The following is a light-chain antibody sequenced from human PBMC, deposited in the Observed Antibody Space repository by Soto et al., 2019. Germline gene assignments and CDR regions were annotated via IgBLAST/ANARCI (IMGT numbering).Light chain of an antibody. Sequence: EIVLTQSPGTLSVSPGERVTLSCRASQSVNSNYLAWYQQRPGQAPRLLIFCSSYRGTGIPDRFSGSGSGTDCNFPMSRREPGDFTIFYRQYFSSSPPEVAFCPVTKVD. CDR2: CSS. V-gene: IGKV3-20*01. CDR3: QYFSSSPPEVA. CDR1: QSVNSNY. J-gene: IGKJ3*01.